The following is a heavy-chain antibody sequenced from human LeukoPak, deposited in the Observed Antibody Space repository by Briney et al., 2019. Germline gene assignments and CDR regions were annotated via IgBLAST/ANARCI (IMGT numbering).Heavy chain of an antibody. CDR1: GFTFSSYS. CDR3: ARARLRGSKAWFDP. D-gene: IGHD2-2*01. Sequence: GSLRLSCAASGFTFSSYSMNWVRQAPGKGLEWIGEINHSGSTNYNPSLKSRVTISVDTSKNQFSLKLSSVTAADTAVYYCARARLRGSKAWFDPWGQGTLVTVSS. V-gene: IGHV4-34*01. J-gene: IGHJ5*02. CDR2: INHSGST.